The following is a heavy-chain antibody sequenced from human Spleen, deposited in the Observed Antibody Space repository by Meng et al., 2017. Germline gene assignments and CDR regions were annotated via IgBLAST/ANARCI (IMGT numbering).Heavy chain of an antibody. J-gene: IGHJ6*02. V-gene: IGHV3-53*05. D-gene: IGHD3-10*01. CDR1: GFTVSSNY. Sequence: GESLKISCAASGFTVSSNYMSWVRQAPGKGLEWVSVIYSGGSTYYADSVKGRFTISRDNSKNTLYLQMNSLRAEDTAVYYCAREPGDDGRYYYGSGSYLSYYYGMDVWGQGTTVTVSS. CDR3: AREPGDDGRYYYGSGSYLSYYYGMDV. CDR2: IYSGGST.